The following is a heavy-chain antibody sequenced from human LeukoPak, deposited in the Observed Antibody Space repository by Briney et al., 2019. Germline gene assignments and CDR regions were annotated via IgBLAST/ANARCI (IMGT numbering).Heavy chain of an antibody. CDR3: VRENYKFDY. CDR2: INPNSGDT. D-gene: IGHD3-10*01. Sequence: ASVKVSCRASGYTLTGYYMHWVRQAPGQGLEWMGRINPNSGDTSYAQEFQGRVTITRDTSISTAYMELSSLRSDDTAVYYCVRENYKFDYWGQGTLVTVSS. J-gene: IGHJ4*02. CDR1: GYTLTGYY. V-gene: IGHV1-2*06.